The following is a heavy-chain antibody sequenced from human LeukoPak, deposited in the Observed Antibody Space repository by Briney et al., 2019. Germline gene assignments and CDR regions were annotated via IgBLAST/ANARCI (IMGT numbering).Heavy chain of an antibody. CDR3: AKARNHPWDDSSGYYPTY. CDR1: GFTFSSYA. J-gene: IGHJ4*02. D-gene: IGHD3-22*01. V-gene: IGHV3-23*01. CDR2: ISGSGGST. Sequence: GGSLRLSCAASGFTFSSYAMSWVRQAPGKGLEWVSAISGSGGSTYYADSVKGRFTISRDNSKNTLYLQMNSLRAEDTAVYYCAKARNHPWDDSSGYYPTYWGQGTLVTVSS.